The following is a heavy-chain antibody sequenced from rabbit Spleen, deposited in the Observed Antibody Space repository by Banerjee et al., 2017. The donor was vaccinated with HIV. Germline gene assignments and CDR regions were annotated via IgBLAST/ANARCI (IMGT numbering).Heavy chain of an antibody. V-gene: IGHV1S45*01. CDR1: GFSFSSSYD. D-gene: IGHD1-1*01. Sequence: QEQLVESGGGLVQPGASLTLTCTASGFSFSSSYDMCWVRQAPGKGLEWIGYIYTGNAKNYYASWAKGRFTISKTSSTTVTLQVTSLTAADTATYFCTRDDGSGHYIDGYFNLWGQGTLVTVS. CDR2: IYTGNAKN. CDR3: TRDDGSGHYIDGYFNL. J-gene: IGHJ4*01.